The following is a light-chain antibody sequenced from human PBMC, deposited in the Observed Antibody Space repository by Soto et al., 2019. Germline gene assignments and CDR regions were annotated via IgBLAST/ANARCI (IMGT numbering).Light chain of an antibody. V-gene: IGLV2-11*01. CDR3: CSYAGSYTFYV. CDR2: DVS. CDR1: SSDVGRYNY. Sequence: QSALAQPRSVSGSPGQSVTMSCTGTSSDVGRYNYVSWYQQHPGKAPKLMIYDVSERPSGVPDRFSGSKSGNTASLTISGLQAEDEADYYCCSYAGSYTFYVFGTGTKVTVL. J-gene: IGLJ1*01.